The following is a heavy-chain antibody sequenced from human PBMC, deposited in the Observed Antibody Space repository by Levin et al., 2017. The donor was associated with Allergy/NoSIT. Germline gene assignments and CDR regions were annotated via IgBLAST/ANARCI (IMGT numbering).Heavy chain of an antibody. D-gene: IGHD2-2*01. Sequence: LSLTCAASGFPFSSYGMHWVRQAPGKGLEWVAVIWYDGSNKYYADSVKGRFTISRDNSKNTLYLQVNSLRAEDTAVYYCARDGLDIVVVPAAGFHLYYYMDVWGKGTTVTVSS. CDR1: GFPFSSYG. CDR3: ARDGLDIVVVPAAGFHLYYYMDV. J-gene: IGHJ6*03. CDR2: IWYDGSNK. V-gene: IGHV3-33*01.